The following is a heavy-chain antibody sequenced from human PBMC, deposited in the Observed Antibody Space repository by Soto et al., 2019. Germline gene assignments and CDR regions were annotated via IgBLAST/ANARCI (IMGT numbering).Heavy chain of an antibody. CDR3: ARESGGAPATLDYYYFSMNV. Sequence: QVQLVQSGAEVRKPGASVTVSCRSSGDSFNDYYIHWVRQAPGQGFEWMGWINPNGGVTNHAQQSQGWVSMTMDTSMRTVYTQLSRLRSDDTAVYYCARESGGAPATLDYYYFSMNVWGTGITVTVSS. CDR1: GDSFNDYY. V-gene: IGHV1-2*04. D-gene: IGHD1-26*01. J-gene: IGHJ6*03. CDR2: INPNGGVT.